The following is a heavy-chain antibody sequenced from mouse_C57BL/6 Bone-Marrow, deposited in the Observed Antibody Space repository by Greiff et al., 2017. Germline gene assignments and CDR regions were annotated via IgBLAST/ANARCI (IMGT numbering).Heavy chain of an antibody. J-gene: IGHJ3*01. Sequence: EVKLQQSGPVLVKPGASVKMSCKASGYTFTDYYMNWVKQSHGKSLEWIGVINPYNGGTSYNQKFKGKATLTVDKSSSTAYMELNSLTSEDSAVYYCARVAYYSNYGFAYWGQGTLVTVSA. D-gene: IGHD2-5*01. V-gene: IGHV1-19*01. CDR2: INPYNGGT. CDR1: GYTFTDYY. CDR3: ARVAYYSNYGFAY.